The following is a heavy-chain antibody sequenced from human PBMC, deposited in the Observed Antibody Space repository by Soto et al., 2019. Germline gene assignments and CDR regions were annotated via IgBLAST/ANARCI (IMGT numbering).Heavy chain of an antibody. CDR1: GYTFTGYY. J-gene: IGHJ6*02. Sequence: GASVKVSCKASGYTFTGYYMHWVRQAPGQGLEWMGWINPNSGGTNYAQKFQGWVTMTRDTSISTAYMELSRLRSDDTAVYYCARAVLGQYDYVWGSSRYYYGMDVWGQGTTVTVS. CDR3: ARAVLGQYDYVWGSSRYYYGMDV. V-gene: IGHV1-2*04. D-gene: IGHD3-16*01. CDR2: INPNSGGT.